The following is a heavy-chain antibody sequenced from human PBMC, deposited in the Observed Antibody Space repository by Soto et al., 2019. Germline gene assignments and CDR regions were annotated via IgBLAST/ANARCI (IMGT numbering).Heavy chain of an antibody. CDR2: IYNSGST. CDR3: ARHYGGYYYPYYYGMDV. CDR1: GGSISSGDYY. V-gene: IGHV4-30-4*01. J-gene: IGHJ6*02. D-gene: IGHD3-22*01. Sequence: SETLSLTCTVSGGSISSGDYYWNWIRQPPGKGLEWIGFIYNSGSTYYNPSLKSRVTISVDTSKNQFSLKLSSVTAADTAVYYCARHYGGYYYPYYYGMDVWGQGTTVTVSS.